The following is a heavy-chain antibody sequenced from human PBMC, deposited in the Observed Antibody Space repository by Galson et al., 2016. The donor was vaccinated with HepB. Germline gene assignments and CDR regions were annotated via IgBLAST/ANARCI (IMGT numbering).Heavy chain of an antibody. D-gene: IGHD6-13*01. CDR1: GDSIRSSSYY. Sequence: TLSLTCTVSGDSIRSSSYYWSWIRQRPGKGLEWIGYIYYTGTTYYNPSLKSRLNISFATSRTHFSLNLTSVTAADTAIYYCARDKRRGVAAGTGFDPWGQGTLVTVSS. CDR2: IYYTGTT. J-gene: IGHJ5*02. CDR3: ARDKRRGVAAGTGFDP. V-gene: IGHV4-31*03.